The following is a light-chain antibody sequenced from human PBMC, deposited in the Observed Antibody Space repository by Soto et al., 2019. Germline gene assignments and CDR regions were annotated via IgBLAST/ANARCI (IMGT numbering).Light chain of an antibody. J-gene: IGKJ1*01. CDR2: DAS. Sequence: DIQMTQSPSTLSGSVGDRVTITCRASQTISSWLAWYQQKPGKAPKLLIYDASSLESGVPSRFSGSGSGTEFTLTISSLQPDDFATYYCQQYNDYLWTFGQGTKVDI. CDR1: QTISSW. V-gene: IGKV1-5*01. CDR3: QQYNDYLWT.